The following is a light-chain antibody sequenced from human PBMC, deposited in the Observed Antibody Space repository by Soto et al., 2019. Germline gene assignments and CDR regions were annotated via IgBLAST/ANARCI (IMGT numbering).Light chain of an antibody. CDR3: QHYNSYSEA. CDR2: KAS. V-gene: IGKV1-5*03. Sequence: DIQMTQSPSTLSGSVGDSVTIACRARQTISSWLAWYQQKPGKAPKLLIYKASTLKSGVPSRFSGSGSGTEFTLTISSLQPDDLATYYCQHYNSYSEAFGQGTKVDIK. CDR1: QTISSW. J-gene: IGKJ1*01.